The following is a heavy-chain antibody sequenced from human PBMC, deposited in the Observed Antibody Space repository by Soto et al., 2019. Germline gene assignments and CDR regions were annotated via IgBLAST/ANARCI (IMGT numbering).Heavy chain of an antibody. Sequence: GGSLRLSCAASGFTFGSYAMSWVRQAPGKGLEWVSLISGTGDSSEYANSVKGRFTISRDYSKTTVFLQMNSLRAEDTAVYFCAKDNGNYGSGSFSHWGQGTLVTVS. CDR2: ISGTGDSS. CDR3: AKDNGNYGSGSFSH. V-gene: IGHV3-23*01. CDR1: GFTFGSYA. D-gene: IGHD3-10*01. J-gene: IGHJ4*02.